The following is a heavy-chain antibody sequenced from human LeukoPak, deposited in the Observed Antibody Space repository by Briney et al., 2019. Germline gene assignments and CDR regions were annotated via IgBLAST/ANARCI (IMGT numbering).Heavy chain of an antibody. D-gene: IGHD3-3*01. V-gene: IGHV4-30-4*08. Sequence: SETLSLTCTVSGGSISSGDYYWSWIRQPPGKGPEWIGYIYYSGSTYYNPSLKSRVTISVDTSKNQFSLKLSSVTAADTAVYYCARGSFYDFWSGREKRPLDYWGQGTLVTVSS. J-gene: IGHJ4*02. CDR2: IYYSGST. CDR3: ARGSFYDFWSGREKRPLDY. CDR1: GGSISSGDYY.